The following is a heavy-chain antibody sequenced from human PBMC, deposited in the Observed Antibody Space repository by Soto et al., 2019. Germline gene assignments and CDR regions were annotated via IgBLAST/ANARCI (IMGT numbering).Heavy chain of an antibody. CDR2: ISAYNGNT. D-gene: IGHD6-19*01. J-gene: IGHJ5*02. CDR1: GYTFTSYG. V-gene: IGHV1-18*01. Sequence: QVQLVQSGAEVKKPGASVKVSCKASGYTFTSYGISWVRQAPGQGLEWMGWISAYNGNTNYAQKLQGRVTMTTDTSTSTGYMELRSLRSDDTAVYYCARAPRAVAGTGDNWFDPWGQGTLVTVSS. CDR3: ARAPRAVAGTGDNWFDP.